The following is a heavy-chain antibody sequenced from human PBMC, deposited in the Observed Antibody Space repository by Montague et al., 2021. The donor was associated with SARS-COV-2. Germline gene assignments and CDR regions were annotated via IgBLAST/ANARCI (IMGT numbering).Heavy chain of an antibody. CDR2: IYYSGST. D-gene: IGHD3-22*01. V-gene: IGHV4-39*01. CDR3: ARHGKTRIAMIVVVIGYFDF. J-gene: IGHJ4*02. CDR1: GGSISGSSYY. Sequence: SKTLSLTCTVSGGSISGSSYYWGWIRQPPGKGLEWIGSIYYSGSTYYNPSLKSRVTISVDTSKNQFSLKLSSVTAADTAVYYCARHGKTRIAMIVVVIGYFDFWGQGTLVTVS.